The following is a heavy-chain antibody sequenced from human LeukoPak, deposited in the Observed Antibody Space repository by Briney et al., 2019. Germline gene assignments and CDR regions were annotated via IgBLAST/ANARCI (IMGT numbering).Heavy chain of an antibody. CDR2: IYTSGST. Sequence: SETLSLTCTVPGGSISSYYWSWIRQPAGKGLEWIGRIYTSGSTNYNPSLKSRVTMSVDTSKNQFSLKLSSVTAADTAVYYCARDVGYCSSTSCYAEDYYYGMDVWGQGTTVTVSS. D-gene: IGHD2-2*01. CDR3: ARDVGYCSSTSCYAEDYYYGMDV. V-gene: IGHV4-4*07. CDR1: GGSISSYY. J-gene: IGHJ6*02.